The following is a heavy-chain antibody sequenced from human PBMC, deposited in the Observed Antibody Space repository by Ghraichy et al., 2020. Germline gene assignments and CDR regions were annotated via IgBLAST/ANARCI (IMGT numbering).Heavy chain of an antibody. Sequence: GESLKISCKGSGYSFTSYWIGWVRQMPGKGLEWMGIIYPGDSDTRYSPSFQGQVTISADKSISTAYLQWSSLKASDTAMYYCASLNLGYDSSGYYDYWGQGTLVTVSS. CDR1: GYSFTSYW. D-gene: IGHD3-22*01. CDR2: IYPGDSDT. V-gene: IGHV5-51*01. J-gene: IGHJ4*02. CDR3: ASLNLGYDSSGYYDY.